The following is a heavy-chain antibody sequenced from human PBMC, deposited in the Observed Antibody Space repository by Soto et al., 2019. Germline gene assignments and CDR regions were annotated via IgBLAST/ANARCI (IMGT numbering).Heavy chain of an antibody. CDR3: ARSRSCSSTSCYTFTTHYYYFGMDV. V-gene: IGHV3-21*01. Sequence: GGSLRLSCAASGFTFSTYSMSWVRQAPGKGLEWVSSLSSTGDIYCTDSGKGRFTISRDNAKSSLFLQMNSLRVEDTAVYYCARSRSCSSTSCYTFTTHYYYFGMDVWGQGTTVTVS. J-gene: IGHJ6*02. D-gene: IGHD2-2*02. CDR2: LSSTGDI. CDR1: GFTFSTYS.